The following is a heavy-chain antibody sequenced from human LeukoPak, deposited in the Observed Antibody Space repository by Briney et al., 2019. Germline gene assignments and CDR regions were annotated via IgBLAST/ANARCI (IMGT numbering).Heavy chain of an antibody. V-gene: IGHV1-69*05. CDR3: ARGTVAEYYFDY. D-gene: IGHD6-19*01. Sequence: SVQVSCKVSGYTLTELSMHWVLQPPGQGLEWMGGIIPIFGTANYAQKFQGRVTITTDESTSTAYMELSSLRSEDTAVYYCARGTVAEYYFDYWGQGTLVTVSS. CDR2: IIPIFGTA. J-gene: IGHJ4*02. CDR1: GYTLTELS.